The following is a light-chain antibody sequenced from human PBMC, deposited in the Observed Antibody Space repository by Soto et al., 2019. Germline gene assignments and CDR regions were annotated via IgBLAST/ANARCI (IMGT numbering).Light chain of an antibody. Sequence: DIQMTQSPSSLSASVGDRFAITCRASQAIRNDLAWYQQKPGRAPKRLIYGSSSLQSGVPSRFSGRGSGTEFTLTISSLQPEDFATYYCLQHNVFPRTFGQGTKVDIK. V-gene: IGKV1-17*01. CDR1: QAIRND. CDR3: LQHNVFPRT. J-gene: IGKJ1*01. CDR2: GSS.